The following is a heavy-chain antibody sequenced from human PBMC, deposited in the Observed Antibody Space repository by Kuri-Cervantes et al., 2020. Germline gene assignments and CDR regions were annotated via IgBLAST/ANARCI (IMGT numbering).Heavy chain of an antibody. D-gene: IGHD1-26*01. CDR3: ARDGLVGATMWAPDLFDY. CDR1: GYTFTSYG. J-gene: IGHJ4*02. CDR2: ISAYNGNT. V-gene: IGHV1-18*01. Sequence: ASVKVSCKASGYTFTSYGISWVRQAPGQGLEWMGWISAYNGNTNYAQKLQGRVTMTTDTSTCTAYMELRSLRSDDTAVYYCARDGLVGATMWAPDLFDYWGQGTLVTVSS.